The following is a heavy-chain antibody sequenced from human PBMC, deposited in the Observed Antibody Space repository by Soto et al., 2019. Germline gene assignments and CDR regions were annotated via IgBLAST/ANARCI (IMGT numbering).Heavy chain of an antibody. CDR2: IIPIFGTA. D-gene: IGHD3-10*01. CDR3: ARSGSSGSYYHQFDY. Sequence: ASVKVSCKASGGTFSSYAISWVRQAPGQGLEWMGGIIPIFGTANYAQKFQGRVTITADESTSTAYMELSSLRSEDTAVYYCARSGSSGSYYHQFDYWGQGTLVTV. J-gene: IGHJ4*02. V-gene: IGHV1-69*13. CDR1: GGTFSSYA.